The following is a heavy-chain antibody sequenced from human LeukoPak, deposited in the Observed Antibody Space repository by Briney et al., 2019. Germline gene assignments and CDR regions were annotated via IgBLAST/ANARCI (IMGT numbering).Heavy chain of an antibody. J-gene: IGHJ4*02. CDR1: GFTFSSYG. CDR2: ISGSGGST. D-gene: IGHD3-22*01. Sequence: GRSLRLSCAASGFTFSSYGMSWVRQAPGKGLEWVSAISGSGGSTYYADSVKGRFTISRDNSKNTLYLQMNSLRAEDTAVYYCAKGIDYYDSSGYYWSVFDYWGQGTLVTVSS. CDR3: AKGIDYYDSSGYYWSVFDY. V-gene: IGHV3-23*01.